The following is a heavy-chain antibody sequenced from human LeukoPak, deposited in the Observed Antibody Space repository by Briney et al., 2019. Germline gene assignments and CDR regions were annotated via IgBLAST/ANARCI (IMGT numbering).Heavy chain of an antibody. CDR1: GFTFNTHW. J-gene: IGHJ4*02. CDR3: ARDRGHAYFFDY. D-gene: IGHD2-2*01. Sequence: GGSLRLSCAASGFTFNTHWMHWVRQAPGKGLVWVSRTNTDGSTTTYADSVKGRFTISRDNAKNTVYLQMNSLRAEDTAVYYCARDRGHAYFFDYWGQGVLVTVSS. V-gene: IGHV3-74*01. CDR2: TNTDGSTT.